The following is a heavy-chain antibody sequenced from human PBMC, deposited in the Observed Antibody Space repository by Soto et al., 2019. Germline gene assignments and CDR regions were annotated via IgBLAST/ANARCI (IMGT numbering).Heavy chain of an antibody. CDR1: GFTFSSYA. Sequence: EVQLLESGGGLVQPGGSLRLSCAASGFTFSSYAMSWVRQAPGKGLEWVSAISGSGGSTYYADSVKGRFTISRDNSKNPLYLQMNSLTAEDTAVYYCAKEPWGATVPYLCYWGQGTLVTVSS. D-gene: IGHD4-17*01. V-gene: IGHV3-23*01. CDR3: AKEPWGATVPYLCY. CDR2: ISGSGGST. J-gene: IGHJ4*02.